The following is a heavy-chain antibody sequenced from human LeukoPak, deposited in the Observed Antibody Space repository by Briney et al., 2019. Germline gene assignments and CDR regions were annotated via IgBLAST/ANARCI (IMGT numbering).Heavy chain of an antibody. CDR2: LYNRGST. CDR3: ARVYGFVYGPYFDY. Sequence: SETLSLTCAVSGYSISSGYFWGWIGQPPGEGLERIGSLYNRGSTYYNPSLKSRVTMSIDTSKNQFSLNLSSVTAADTAVYYCARVYGFVYGPYFDYWGPGTLVTVSS. J-gene: IGHJ4*02. CDR1: GYSISSGYF. V-gene: IGHV4-38-2*01. D-gene: IGHD3-10*01.